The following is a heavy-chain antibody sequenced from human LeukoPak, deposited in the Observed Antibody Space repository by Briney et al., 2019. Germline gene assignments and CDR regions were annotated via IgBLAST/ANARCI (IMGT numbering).Heavy chain of an antibody. CDR1: GGTFSSYA. CDR2: ISAYNGNT. CDR3: ARGYCGGDCYRYYYYGMDV. Sequence: ASVKVSCKASGGTFSSYAISWVRQAPGQGLEWMGWISAYNGNTNYAQKLQGRVTMTTDTSTSTAYMELRSLRSDDTAVYYCARGYCGGDCYRYYYYGMDVWGQGTTVTVSS. V-gene: IGHV1-18*01. D-gene: IGHD2-21*02. J-gene: IGHJ6*02.